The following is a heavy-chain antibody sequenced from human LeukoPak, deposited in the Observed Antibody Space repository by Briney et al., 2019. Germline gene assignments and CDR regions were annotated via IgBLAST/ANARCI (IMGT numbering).Heavy chain of an antibody. D-gene: IGHD4-23*01. CDR3: AREAPSLDHGGTEALHYYFDY. CDR2: IIPIFGTA. V-gene: IGHV1-69*13. CDR1: GGTFSSYA. Sequence: SVKVSCKASGGTFSSYAISWVRQAPGQGLEWMGGIIPIFGTANYAQKFQGRVTITADESTSTAYMELSSLRSEDTAVYYCAREAPSLDHGGTEALHYYFDYWGQGTLVTVSS. J-gene: IGHJ4*02.